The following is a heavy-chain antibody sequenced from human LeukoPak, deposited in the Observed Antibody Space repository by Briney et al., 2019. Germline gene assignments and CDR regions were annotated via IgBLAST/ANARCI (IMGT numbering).Heavy chain of an antibody. J-gene: IGHJ4*02. CDR1: GGSISSGGYY. Sequence: SETLSLTCTVSGGSISSGGYYWSWIRQHPGKGLEWIGYIYYSGSTYYDPSVKSRVTISVDTSKNQFSLKLSSVTAADTAVYYCARGPAFYDSSGYPFDYWGQGTLVTVSS. V-gene: IGHV4-31*03. CDR2: IYYSGST. D-gene: IGHD3-22*01. CDR3: ARGPAFYDSSGYPFDY.